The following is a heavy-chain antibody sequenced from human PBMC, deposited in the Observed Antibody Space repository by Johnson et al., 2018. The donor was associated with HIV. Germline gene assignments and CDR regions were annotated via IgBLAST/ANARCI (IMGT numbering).Heavy chain of an antibody. J-gene: IGHJ3*02. D-gene: IGHD5-24*01. V-gene: IGHV3-30-3*01. CDR2: ISYDGNNK. CDR3: AREGQDGDGYNPDAFDI. Sequence: QVQLVESGGGVVQPGRSLRLSCAASGFTFSRCAMHCVRQSPGKGLEWVAVISYDGNNKYYADSVKGRFTISRDNSTNTLYLQMNSLRTEDTAVYYCAREGQDGDGYNPDAFDIWGQGTVVTVSS. CDR1: GFTFSRCA.